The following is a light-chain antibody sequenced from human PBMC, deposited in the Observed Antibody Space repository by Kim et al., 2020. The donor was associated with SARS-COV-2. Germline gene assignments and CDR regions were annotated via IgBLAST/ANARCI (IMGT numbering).Light chain of an antibody. V-gene: IGKV6-21*02. CDR2: FAS. CDR3: HQSTSLGYT. J-gene: IGKJ2*01. Sequence: SLTPKEKATIPCRASQSIGSSLHWYQQKPDQSPKLLIKFASQSISGVPSRFSGSGSGTDFTLTINSLEAEDAATYYCHQSTSLGYTFGQGTKLEI. CDR1: QSIGSS.